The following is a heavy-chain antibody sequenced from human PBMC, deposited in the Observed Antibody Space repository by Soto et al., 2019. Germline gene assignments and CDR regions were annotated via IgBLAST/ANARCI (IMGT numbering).Heavy chain of an antibody. CDR1: GFTLSDYY. CDR2: ISSNSNYK. CDR3: ARATGYYHTSGSDS. J-gene: IGHJ4*02. Sequence: PGGSLRVSCAASGFTLSDYYMSWIRQAPGKGLEWISYISSNSNYKNHADSVRGRFTISRDNAKNSLYLQMNGLRAEDTAVYYCARATGYYHTSGSDSWGQGTLVTVSS. D-gene: IGHD3-22*01. V-gene: IGHV3-11*06.